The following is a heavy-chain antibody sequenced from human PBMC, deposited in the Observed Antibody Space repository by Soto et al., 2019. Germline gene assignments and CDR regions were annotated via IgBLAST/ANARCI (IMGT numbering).Heavy chain of an antibody. D-gene: IGHD6-13*01. CDR2: ISGSGGST. V-gene: IGHV3-23*01. CDR3: AKSQYSSSWYAYYGIDV. CDR1: GFTFSSYA. J-gene: IGHJ6*02. Sequence: EVQLLESGGGLVQPGGSLRLSCAASGFTFSSYAMSWVRQAPGKGLEWVSAISGSGGSTYYADSVKGRFTISRDNSKNTLYLQMNSLRAEDTAVYYCAKSQYSSSWYAYYGIDVWGQGTTVTVSS.